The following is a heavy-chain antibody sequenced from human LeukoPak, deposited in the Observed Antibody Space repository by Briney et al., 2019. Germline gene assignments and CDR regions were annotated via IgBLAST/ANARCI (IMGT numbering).Heavy chain of an antibody. CDR1: GGSISSSSYY. D-gene: IGHD3-22*01. CDR3: ARGYDSSGYYYVDTTYYFDY. Sequence: PSETLSLTCTVSGGSISSSSYYWGWIRQPPGKGLEWIGSIYYSGSTYYNPSLKSRVTISVDTSKNQFSLKLRSVTAADTAVYYCARGYDSSGYYYVDTTYYFDYWGQGTLVTVSS. V-gene: IGHV4-39*07. J-gene: IGHJ4*02. CDR2: IYYSGST.